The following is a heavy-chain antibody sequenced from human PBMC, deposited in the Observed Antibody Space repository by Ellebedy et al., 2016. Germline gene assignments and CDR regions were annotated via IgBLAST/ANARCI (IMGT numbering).Heavy chain of an antibody. D-gene: IGHD6-13*01. V-gene: IGHV4-39*01. CDR1: GGSISSYY. J-gene: IGHJ2*01. Sequence: SETLSLTXTVSGGSISSYYWGWIRQPPGKGLEWIGSIYYSGSTYYNPSLKSRVTISVDTSKNQFSLKLSSVTAADTAVYYCARPEYSSSWYDWYFDLWGRGTLVTVSS. CDR3: ARPEYSSSWYDWYFDL. CDR2: IYYSGST.